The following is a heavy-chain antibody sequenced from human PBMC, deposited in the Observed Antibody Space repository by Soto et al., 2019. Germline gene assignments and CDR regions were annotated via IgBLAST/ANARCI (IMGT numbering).Heavy chain of an antibody. V-gene: IGHV1-69*12. CDR1: GGTFSSYA. Sequence: QVQLVQSGAEVKKPGSSVKVSCKASGGTFSSYAISWVRQAPGQGLEWMGGIIPIFDTADYAQKFQGRVTITADESTNTAYMELSSLRSEDTAVYYCAGHSTGVPGYYYGMDVWGQGTTVTVCS. CDR3: AGHSTGVPGYYYGMDV. D-gene: IGHD3-22*01. J-gene: IGHJ6*02. CDR2: IIPIFDTA.